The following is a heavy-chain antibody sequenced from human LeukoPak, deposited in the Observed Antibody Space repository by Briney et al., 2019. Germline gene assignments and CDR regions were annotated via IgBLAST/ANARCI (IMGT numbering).Heavy chain of an antibody. CDR2: IIPILGIA. J-gene: IGHJ4*02. D-gene: IGHD6-19*01. V-gene: IGHV1-69*04. CDR1: GGTFSSYA. Sequence: ASVKVSCKASGGTFSSYAISWVRQAPGQGLEWMGRIIPILGIANYAQKFQGRVTITADKSTSTAYMELSSLRSEDTAVYYCAKAISPRKGSSGWYAPHHPTGFDYWGQGTLVTVSS. CDR3: AKAISPRKGSSGWYAPHHPTGFDY.